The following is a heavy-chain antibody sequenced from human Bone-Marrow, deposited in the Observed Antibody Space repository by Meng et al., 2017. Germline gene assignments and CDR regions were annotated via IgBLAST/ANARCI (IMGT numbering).Heavy chain of an antibody. CDR1: GGTFSDYY. Sequence: QVQLQEWGAGLLKPSETLSLTCAVYGGTFSDYYWSWIRQPPGKGLEWIGEINHSGGTKYTPSLESRVTISVDTSKNQFSLKLSSVTAADTAVYYCASRYSSPINQQYNWFDPWGQGTLVTVSS. CDR3: ASRYSSPINQQYNWFDP. CDR2: INHSGGT. J-gene: IGHJ5*02. V-gene: IGHV4-34*01. D-gene: IGHD6-13*01.